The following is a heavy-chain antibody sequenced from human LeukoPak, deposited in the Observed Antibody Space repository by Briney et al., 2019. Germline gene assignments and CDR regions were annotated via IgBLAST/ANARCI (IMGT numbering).Heavy chain of an antibody. CDR2: IKQDGSEK. J-gene: IGHJ6*03. CDR1: GFTFSSYW. CDR3: ARVNSGYYYYYMDV. Sequence: GGSLRLSCAASGFTFSSYWMSWVRQAPGKGLEWVANIKQDGSEKYYVDSVKGRFTISRDNAKNSLYLRMNSLRAEDTAVYYCARVNSGYYYYYMDVWGKGTTVTVSS. D-gene: IGHD6-19*01. V-gene: IGHV3-7*01.